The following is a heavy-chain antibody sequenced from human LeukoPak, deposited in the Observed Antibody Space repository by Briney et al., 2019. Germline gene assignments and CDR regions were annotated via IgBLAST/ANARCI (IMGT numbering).Heavy chain of an antibody. CDR3: ARTTAAIGDPNAFDI. D-gene: IGHD3-10*01. V-gene: IGHV4-31*03. CDR2: IYYSGST. CDR1: GGSISSGGYY. J-gene: IGHJ3*02. Sequence: SETLSLTCTVSGGSISSGGYYRSWIRQHPGKGLEWIGYIYYSGSTYYNPSLKSRVTISVDTSKNQFSLKLSSVTAADTAVYYCARTTAAIGDPNAFDIWGQGTMVTVSS.